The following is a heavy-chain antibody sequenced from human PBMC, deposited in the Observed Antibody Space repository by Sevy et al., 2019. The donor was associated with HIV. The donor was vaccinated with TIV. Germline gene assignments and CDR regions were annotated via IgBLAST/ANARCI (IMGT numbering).Heavy chain of an antibody. D-gene: IGHD3-22*01. J-gene: IGHJ5*02. V-gene: IGHV7-4-1*02. CDR3: ARDSGPRALSHYVSSGYPFDP. CDR1: GYTFTNYA. Sequence: ASVQVSCRASGYTFTNYAMNWVRQAPGQGLEWMGWIDTNTGNRTYAQGFTGRFVFSLDTYVNTAHLQIRSLKAEDTAVYFGARDSGPRALSHYVSSGYPFDPWGQGTLVTVSS. CDR2: IDTNTGNR.